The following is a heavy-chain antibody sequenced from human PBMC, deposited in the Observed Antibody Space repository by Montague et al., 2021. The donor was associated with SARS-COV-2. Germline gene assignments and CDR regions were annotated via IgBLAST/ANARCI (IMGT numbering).Heavy chain of an antibody. V-gene: IGHV4-34*01. Sequence: SETLSLTCGVYGGSFGDDHWSWIRQPPGKGLEWIGDIKQSGSTNYNPSLKSRVTISVDTSRNQFSLKLTSVTAADTAVYFCARGHLSVSMIVVVFTSASYSFDYGGQGARVTVSS. CDR2: IKQSGST. CDR3: ARGHLSVSMIVVVFTSASYSFDY. D-gene: IGHD3-22*01. CDR1: GGSFGDDH. J-gene: IGHJ4*02.